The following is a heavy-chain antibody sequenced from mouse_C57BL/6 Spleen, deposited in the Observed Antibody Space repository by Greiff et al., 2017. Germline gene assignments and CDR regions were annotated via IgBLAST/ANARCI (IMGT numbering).Heavy chain of an antibody. CDR3: ARRGLLRGNFDV. D-gene: IGHD1-1*01. CDR2: INPNNGGT. CDR1: GYTFTDYN. J-gene: IGHJ1*03. V-gene: IGHV1-18*01. Sequence: EVQLQQSGPELVKPGASVKIPCKASGYTFTDYNLDWVKQSHGKSLEWIGDINPNNGGTIYNQKFKGKATLTVDKSSSTAYMELRSLTSEYTAVYYCARRGLLRGNFDVWGTGTTVTVSS.